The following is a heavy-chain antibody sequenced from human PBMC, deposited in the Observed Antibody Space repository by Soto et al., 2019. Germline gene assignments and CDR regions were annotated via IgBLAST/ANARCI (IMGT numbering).Heavy chain of an antibody. V-gene: IGHV4-30-4*01. Sequence: QVQLQESGPGLVKPSQTLSLTCTVSGGSISSGDYFWSWIRQPPGKGLEWIGYIYYSGITYHNPSLKRRLTISVDTSKNHCSLKLRSVTAADTAVYYCARGLHNWNFNPYFYGMDVWGQGTTVTVSS. CDR1: GGSISSGDYF. CDR3: ARGLHNWNFNPYFYGMDV. CDR2: IYYSGIT. D-gene: IGHD1-7*01. J-gene: IGHJ6*02.